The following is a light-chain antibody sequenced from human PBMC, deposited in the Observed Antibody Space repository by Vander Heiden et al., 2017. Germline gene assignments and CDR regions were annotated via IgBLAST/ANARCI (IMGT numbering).Light chain of an antibody. J-gene: IGLJ3*02. CDR1: SANIGYNS. CDR3: GAWDSSLSVVL. V-gene: IGLV1-51*01. CDR2: DNN. Sequence: QSVFPQPPSVSAAPGPTVTISCSGGSANIGYNSVSWYQQLPGTAPKFLIYDNNKRPSGIPDRFSGSKSGTSATLDITGLQTGDEAGYYCGAWDSSLSVVLFGGGTKLTVL.